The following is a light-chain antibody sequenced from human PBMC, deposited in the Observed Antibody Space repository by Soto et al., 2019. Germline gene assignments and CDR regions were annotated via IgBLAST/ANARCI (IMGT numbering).Light chain of an antibody. CDR1: RSVSSSD. J-gene: IGKJ1*01. CDR2: AAS. Sequence: EIVLTQSPGTLSLSPGERATLSCRASRSVSSSDLAWYQQKPGQAPRLLIYAASSRATGIPDRFSGGGSGTDFTLTISRVEPEDFAVYYCHQYGISPRTFGQGTKVEIK. V-gene: IGKV3-20*01. CDR3: HQYGISPRT.